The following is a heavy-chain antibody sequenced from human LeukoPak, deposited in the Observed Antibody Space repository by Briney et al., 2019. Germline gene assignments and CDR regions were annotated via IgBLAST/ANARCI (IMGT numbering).Heavy chain of an antibody. CDR3: ARDSGEYFLDSSGSLHLDY. J-gene: IGHJ4*02. V-gene: IGHV1-69*13. CDR2: IIPIFGTA. Sequence: GASVKVSCKASGGTFSSYAISWVRQAPGQGLEWMGGIIPIFGTANYAQKFQGRVTITADESTSTAYMELSSLRSEDTAVYYCARDSGEYFLDSSGSLHLDYWGQGTLVTVSS. D-gene: IGHD6-19*01. CDR1: GGTFSSYA.